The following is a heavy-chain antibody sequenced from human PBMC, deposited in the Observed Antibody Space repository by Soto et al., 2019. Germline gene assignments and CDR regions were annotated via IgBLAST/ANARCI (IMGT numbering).Heavy chain of an antibody. Sequence: SETLSLTCAVSGGSISSGGYSWSWIRQPPGKGLEWIGYIYHSGSTYYNPSLKSRVTISVDRSKNQFSLKLSSVTATDTAVYYCASLTIFGVVMAFDYWGQGTLVTVSS. V-gene: IGHV4-30-2*01. CDR3: ASLTIFGVVMAFDY. CDR1: GGSISSGGYS. D-gene: IGHD3-3*01. CDR2: IYHSGST. J-gene: IGHJ4*02.